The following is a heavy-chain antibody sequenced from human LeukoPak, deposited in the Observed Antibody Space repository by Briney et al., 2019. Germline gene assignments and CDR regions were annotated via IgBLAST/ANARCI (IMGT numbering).Heavy chain of an antibody. CDR2: IYHSGST. D-gene: IGHD5-24*01. Sequence: PSQTLSLTCAVSGGSISSGGYSWSWIRQPPGKGLEWIGYIYHSGSTYYNPSLKSRVTISVDRSKNQFSLKLSSVTAADTAVYYCARAPEMATILPDYWGQGTLVTVSS. V-gene: IGHV4-30-2*01. CDR3: ARAPEMATILPDY. J-gene: IGHJ4*02. CDR1: GGSISSGGYS.